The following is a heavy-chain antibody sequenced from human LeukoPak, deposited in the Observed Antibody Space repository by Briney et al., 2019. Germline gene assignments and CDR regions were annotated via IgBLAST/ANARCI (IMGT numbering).Heavy chain of an antibody. CDR3: ARMGGYSYGPRVEYFQH. J-gene: IGHJ1*01. D-gene: IGHD5-18*01. CDR2: INAGNGNT. Sequence: GASVKVSCKASGYTFTRYAMHWVRQAPGQRLEWMGCINAGNGNTKYSQKFQGRFTITRDTSASTAYMELSSLRSEDTAVYYCARMGGYSYGPRVEYFQHWGQGTLVTVSS. V-gene: IGHV1-3*01. CDR1: GYTFTRYA.